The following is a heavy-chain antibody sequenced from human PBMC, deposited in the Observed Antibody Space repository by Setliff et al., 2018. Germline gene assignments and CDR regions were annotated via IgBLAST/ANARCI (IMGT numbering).Heavy chain of an antibody. J-gene: IGHJ4*02. CDR1: GYPFVGYF. CDR3: AKQGDLAFDY. CDR2: IDPKSGRT. V-gene: IGHV1-2*02. Sequence: ASVKVSCKTSGYPFVGYFIYWMRQAPGQGLEWVGWIDPKSGRTKYAVKFQGRVTMTRDTSSSTIYMEVNSLTSDDTAVYFFAKQGDLAFDYWGQGTQVTVSS. D-gene: IGHD3-16*01.